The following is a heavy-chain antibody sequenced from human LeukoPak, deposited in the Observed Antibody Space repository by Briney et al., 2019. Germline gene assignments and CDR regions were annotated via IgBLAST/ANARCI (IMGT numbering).Heavy chain of an antibody. J-gene: IGHJ2*01. CDR1: GYTFTAYY. Sequence: ASVKVSCKASGYTFTAYYMHWVRPAPGQGLEWMGRINPNSGGTNSAQKFQGRVTMTRDTSISTAYMELSSLRSDDTAVYYCAREGDYGDNSLVLGYDLWGRGTLVTVSS. D-gene: IGHD4-23*01. V-gene: IGHV1-2*02. CDR2: INPNSGGT. CDR3: AREGDYGDNSLVLGYDL.